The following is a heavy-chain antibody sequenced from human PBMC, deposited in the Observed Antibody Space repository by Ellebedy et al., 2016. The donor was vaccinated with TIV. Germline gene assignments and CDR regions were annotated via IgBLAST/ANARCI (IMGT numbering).Heavy chain of an antibody. Sequence: PGGSLRLSCAASGFTFSSYAMSWVRQAPGKGLEWVSAISGSGGSTYYADSVKGRFTISRDNSKNTLYLQMNSLRAEDTAVYYCAKGEGYSYGYICFEEWGQGTLVTVSS. D-gene: IGHD5-18*01. V-gene: IGHV3-23*01. CDR1: GFTFSSYA. CDR3: AKGEGYSYGYICFEE. CDR2: ISGSGGST. J-gene: IGHJ4*02.